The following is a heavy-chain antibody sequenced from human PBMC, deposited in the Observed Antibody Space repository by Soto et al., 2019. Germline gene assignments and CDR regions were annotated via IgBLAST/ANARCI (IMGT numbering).Heavy chain of an antibody. Sequence: QVQLVESGGGVVQPGRSLRLSCAASGFTFSSYGMHWVRQAPGKGLEWVAVIWYDGSNKYYADSVKGRFTISRDNSKNTLCLQMNSLRAEDTAVYYCARAPTPQYYDILTGYYPLYYYGMDVWGQGTTVTVSS. V-gene: IGHV3-33*01. D-gene: IGHD3-9*01. J-gene: IGHJ6*02. CDR2: IWYDGSNK. CDR1: GFTFSSYG. CDR3: ARAPTPQYYDILTGYYPLYYYGMDV.